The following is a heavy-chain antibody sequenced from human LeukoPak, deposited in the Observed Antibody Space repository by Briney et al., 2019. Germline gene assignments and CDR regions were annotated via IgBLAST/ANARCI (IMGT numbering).Heavy chain of an antibody. CDR2: ITSSSTYT. V-gene: IGHV3-11*05. CDR3: AKDLRQGGA. J-gene: IGHJ5*02. D-gene: IGHD5/OR15-5a*01. Sequence: PGGSLRLSCAASGFTFSDYYMSWIRQAPGKGLEWVSYITSSSTYTNYADSVQGRFTISRDNAKNSLYLQMNSLRAEDTAVYYCAKDLRQGGAWGQGTLVTVSS. CDR1: GFTFSDYY.